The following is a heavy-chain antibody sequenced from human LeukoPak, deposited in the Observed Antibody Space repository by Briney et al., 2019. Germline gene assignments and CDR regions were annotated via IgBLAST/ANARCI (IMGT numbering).Heavy chain of an antibody. J-gene: IGHJ5*02. CDR2: MNPNSGNT. V-gene: IGHV1-8*03. Sequence: ASVKVSCKASGYTFTSYDINWMRQATGQGLEWMGWMNPNSGNTGYAQKFQGRVTITADESTSTAYMELSSLRSEDTAVYYCARRQWELLSSWFDPWGQGTLVTVSS. CDR1: GYTFTSYD. D-gene: IGHD1-26*01. CDR3: ARRQWELLSSWFDP.